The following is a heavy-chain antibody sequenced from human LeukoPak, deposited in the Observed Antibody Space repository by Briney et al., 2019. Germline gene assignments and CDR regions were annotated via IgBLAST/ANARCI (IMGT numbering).Heavy chain of an antibody. CDR3: ATTGDLHYYYYYMDV. J-gene: IGHJ6*03. Sequence: GRSLRLSCAASGFTFSSYAMHWVRQAPGKGLEWVAVISYDGSNKYYADSVKGRFTISRDNSKNALYLQMNSLGAEDTAVYYCATTGDLHYYYYYMDVWGKGTTVTVSS. CDR2: ISYDGSNK. V-gene: IGHV3-30*04. CDR1: GFTFSSYA. D-gene: IGHD7-27*01.